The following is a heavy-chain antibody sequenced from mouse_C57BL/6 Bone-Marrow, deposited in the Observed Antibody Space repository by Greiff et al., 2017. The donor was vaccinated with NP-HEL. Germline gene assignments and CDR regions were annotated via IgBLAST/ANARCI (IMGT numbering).Heavy chain of an antibody. Sequence: QVTLKVSGPGILQPSQTLSLTCSFSGFSLSTSGMGVSWIRQPSGKGLEWLAHIYWDDDKCYNPSLKSRLTIPKDTSRNQVFLKITSVDTADTATYYCARRASITTAGYFDVWGTGTTVTVSS. CDR1: GFSLSTSGMG. CDR3: ARRASITTAGYFDV. V-gene: IGHV8-12*01. J-gene: IGHJ1*03. D-gene: IGHD1-2*01. CDR2: IYWDDDK.